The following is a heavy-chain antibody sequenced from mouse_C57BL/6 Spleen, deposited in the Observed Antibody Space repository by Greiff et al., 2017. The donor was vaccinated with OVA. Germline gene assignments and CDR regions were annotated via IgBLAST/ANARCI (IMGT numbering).Heavy chain of an antibody. CDR2: IDPEDGDT. CDR3: ARSDYYGSSYGFDY. J-gene: IGHJ2*01. D-gene: IGHD1-1*01. CDR1: GFNIKDYY. Sequence: VQLKESGAELVKPGASVKLSCTASGFNIKDYYMHWVKQRTEQGLEWIGRIDPEDGDTKYAPKFQGKATMTVDTSSNTAYLQLSSLTSEDTAVYYSARSDYYGSSYGFDYWGQGTTLTVSS. V-gene: IGHV14-2*01.